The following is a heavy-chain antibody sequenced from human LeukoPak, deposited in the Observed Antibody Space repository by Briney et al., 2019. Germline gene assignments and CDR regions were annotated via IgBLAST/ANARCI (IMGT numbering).Heavy chain of an antibody. D-gene: IGHD3-22*01. V-gene: IGHV3-23*01. CDR3: AKGLRVYYYDSSGYPGY. CDR1: GFTFGSYA. Sequence: GGSLRLSCAVSGFTFGSYAMSWVRQAPGKGLEWVSGISGSGATTNYAGSVKGRFTISRDNSNNTLYLQMNSLRAEDTAVYYCAKGLRVYYYDSSGYPGYWGQGTLVTVSS. CDR2: ISGSGATT. J-gene: IGHJ4*02.